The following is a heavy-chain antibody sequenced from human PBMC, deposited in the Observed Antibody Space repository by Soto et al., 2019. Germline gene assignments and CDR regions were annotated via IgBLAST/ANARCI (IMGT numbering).Heavy chain of an antibody. V-gene: IGHV3-48*02. CDR3: ARDSLTMIVVVIPFDY. CDR2: ISSSSSTI. CDR1: GFTFSSYS. Sequence: EVQLVESGGGLVQPGGSLRLSCAASGFTFSSYSMNWVRQAPGKGLEWVSYISSSSSTIYYADSAKGRFTISRDNAKNSLYLQMNSLRDEDTAVYYCARDSLTMIVVVIPFDYWGQGTLVTVSS. J-gene: IGHJ4*02. D-gene: IGHD3-22*01.